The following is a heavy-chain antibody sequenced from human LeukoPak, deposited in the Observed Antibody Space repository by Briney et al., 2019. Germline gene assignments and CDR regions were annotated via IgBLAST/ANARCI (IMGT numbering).Heavy chain of an antibody. CDR3: AKAGDYGDRSYYIDY. V-gene: IGHV3-23*01. Sequence: GGSLRLSCAASGFTFSNYGMRWVRQAPGKGLEWVSGITGSGVATNYAGSVKGRFTISRDNSKNTLYLQMNSLRADDTAVYYCAKAGDYGDRSYYIDYWGQGTLVTVSS. D-gene: IGHD4-17*01. CDR2: ITGSGVAT. J-gene: IGHJ4*02. CDR1: GFTFSNYG.